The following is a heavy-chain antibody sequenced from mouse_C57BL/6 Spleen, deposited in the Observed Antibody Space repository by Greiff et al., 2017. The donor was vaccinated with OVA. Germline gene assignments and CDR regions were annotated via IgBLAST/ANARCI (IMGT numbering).Heavy chain of an antibody. CDR2: INPYNGDT. CDR1: GYSFTGYF. CDR3: ARDTTVVPPYFDV. Sequence: VQLKESGPELVKPGDSVKISCKASGYSFTGYFMNWVMQSHGKSLEWIGRINPYNGDTFYNQKFKGKATLTVDKSSSTAHMELRSLTSEDSAVYYGARDTTVVPPYFDVWGTGTTVTVSS. D-gene: IGHD1-1*01. V-gene: IGHV1-20*01. J-gene: IGHJ1*03.